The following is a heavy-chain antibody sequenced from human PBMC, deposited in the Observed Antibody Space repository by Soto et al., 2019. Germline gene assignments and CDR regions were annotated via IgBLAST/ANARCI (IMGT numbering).Heavy chain of an antibody. CDR3: ARSSPSSYYGGRGAFDY. V-gene: IGHV4-4*02. CDR2: AYHSGST. J-gene: IGHJ4*02. D-gene: IGHD3-10*01. Sequence: QLQLQESGPGLVRPSGTLSLTCAVSGGFTSTNNWWSWVRQPPGKGLEWIGDAYHSGSTEYNPSLKSRVSISVDKSKIQICLKLSSGTGADTVVYYLARSSPSSYYGGRGAFDYWGQGTLVTVSS. CDR1: GGFTSTNNW.